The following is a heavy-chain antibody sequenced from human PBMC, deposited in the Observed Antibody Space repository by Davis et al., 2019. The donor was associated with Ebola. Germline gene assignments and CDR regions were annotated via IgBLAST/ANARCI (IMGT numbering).Heavy chain of an antibody. Sequence: PGGSLRPSCAASGFTFSSYGMHWVRQAPGKGLEWVAVISYDGSNKYYADSVKGRFTISRDNSKNTLYLQMNSLRAEDTAVYYCAKEPYTYYGMDVWGQGTTVTVSS. CDR2: ISYDGSNK. J-gene: IGHJ6*02. V-gene: IGHV3-30*18. D-gene: IGHD4-11*01. CDR3: AKEPYTYYGMDV. CDR1: GFTFSSYG.